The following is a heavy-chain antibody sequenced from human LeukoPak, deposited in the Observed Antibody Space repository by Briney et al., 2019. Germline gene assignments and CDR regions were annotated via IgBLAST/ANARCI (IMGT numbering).Heavy chain of an antibody. CDR3: ARHKSSGSYPLDY. D-gene: IGHD3-22*01. V-gene: IGHV4-59*08. J-gene: IGHJ4*02. CDR2: VYFSGST. CDR1: GGSISTYF. Sequence: PSETLSLTCTVCGGSISTYFWSWIRQPPGKRLEWIGHVYFSGSTNYNPSLESRVTISVDTSKDQFSLTLSSVTAADTAVYYCARHKSSGSYPLDYWGQGILVTVSS.